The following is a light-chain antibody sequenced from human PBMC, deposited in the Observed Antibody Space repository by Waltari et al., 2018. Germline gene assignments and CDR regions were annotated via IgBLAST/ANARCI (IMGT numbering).Light chain of an antibody. CDR1: RSDIGAYNF. J-gene: IGLJ2*01. V-gene: IGLV2-23*01. CDR3: CSYVGGSRVL. CDR2: EAT. Sequence: QSVLTQPASVSGSPGQSITIPCTGTRSDIGAYNFVSWFQQLPGQAPRRLISEATKRPSGVSYRFSGSKSGNTASLSISDLQAEDEADYYCCSYVGGSRVLFGGGTKLTV.